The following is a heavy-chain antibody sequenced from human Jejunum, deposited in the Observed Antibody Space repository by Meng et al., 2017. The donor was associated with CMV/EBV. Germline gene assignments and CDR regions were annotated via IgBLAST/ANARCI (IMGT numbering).Heavy chain of an antibody. CDR2: IKLDNGRT. D-gene: IGHD2-2*01. V-gene: IGHV1-2*02. Sequence: TGYSMHWLRPAPGQGLEWMGWIKLDNGRTDYAQKFQGRVTLTRDTSINTAYMELNMLRHDDTAVYYCARDPGCDDPSCYGIGWDLWGQGTLVTVSS. J-gene: IGHJ5*02. CDR3: ARDPGCDDPSCYGIGWDL. CDR1: TGYS.